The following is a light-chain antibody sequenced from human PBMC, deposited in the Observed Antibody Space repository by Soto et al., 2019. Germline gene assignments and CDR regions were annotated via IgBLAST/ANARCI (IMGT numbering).Light chain of an antibody. CDR1: QSVSSNN. CDR3: QQYDNSIT. V-gene: IGKV3-20*01. Sequence: EIVLTQSPGTLSLSPGETATLSCRASQSVSSNNLAWYHQKPGQTPSLLNYGASTRATGIPDRFSGSGYGTDCTLTIRRLEPEYFTVYYCQQYDNSITFGQGTRLEIE. J-gene: IGKJ5*01. CDR2: GAS.